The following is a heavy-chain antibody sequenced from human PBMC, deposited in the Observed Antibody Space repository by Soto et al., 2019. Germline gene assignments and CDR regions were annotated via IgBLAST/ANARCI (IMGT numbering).Heavy chain of an antibody. J-gene: IGHJ6*03. V-gene: IGHV3-53*01. CDR1: GFTVSSNY. D-gene: IGHD1-26*01. CDR2: IYSGGST. CDR3: ARDPRGYYYMDV. Sequence: GGSLRLSCAASGFTVSSNYMSWVRQAPGKGLEWVSVIYSGGSTYYADSVKGRFTISRDNSKNTLYLQMNSLRAEDTAVYYCARDPRGYYYMDVWGKGTTVTVSS.